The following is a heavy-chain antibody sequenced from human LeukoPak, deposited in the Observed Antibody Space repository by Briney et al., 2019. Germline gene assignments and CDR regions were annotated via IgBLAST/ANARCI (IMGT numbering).Heavy chain of an antibody. CDR3: ARQGSEVLTGRGAFDI. Sequence: GESLKISCKGSGGYSFTSYWIGWVRQMPGKGLEWMGIIYPGDSDTRYSPSFQGQVTISADKSISTAYLQWSSLKASDTAMYYCARQGSEVLTGRGAFDIWGQGTMVTVSS. J-gene: IGHJ3*02. CDR1: GGYSFTSYW. V-gene: IGHV5-51*01. D-gene: IGHD3-9*01. CDR2: IYPGDSDT.